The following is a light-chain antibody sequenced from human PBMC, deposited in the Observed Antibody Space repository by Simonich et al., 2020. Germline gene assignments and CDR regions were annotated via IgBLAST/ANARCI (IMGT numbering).Light chain of an antibody. J-gene: IGLJ2*01. V-gene: IGLV3-10*01. CDR2: EDS. Sequence: SYELTQPPSVSVSPGQTARITCSGDALPKQYAYWYQQKSGQAPVLVIYEDSKRPSGIPERFSGSSSGTMATLTISGAQVEDEADYNCYSTDSSGGGVFGGGTKLTVL. CDR3: YSTDSSGGGV. CDR1: ALPKQY.